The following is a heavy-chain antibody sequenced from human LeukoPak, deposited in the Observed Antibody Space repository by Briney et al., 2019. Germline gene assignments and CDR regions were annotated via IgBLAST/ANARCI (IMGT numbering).Heavy chain of an antibody. D-gene: IGHD3-10*01. CDR2: IWYDGSNK. CDR3: ARLPGSPHQYYFDY. Sequence: PGRSLRLSCAASGFTFSSYGVHWVRQAPGKGLEWVAVIWYDGSNKYYADSVKGRFTISRDNSKNTLYLQMNSLRAEDTAVYYCARLPGSPHQYYFDYWGQGTLVTVSS. CDR1: GFTFSSYG. V-gene: IGHV3-33*01. J-gene: IGHJ4*02.